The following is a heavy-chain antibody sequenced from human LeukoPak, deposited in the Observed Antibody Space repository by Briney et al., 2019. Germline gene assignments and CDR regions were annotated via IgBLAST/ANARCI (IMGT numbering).Heavy chain of an antibody. CDR3: ARLSPGGGGGTCFDF. Sequence: SETLSLTCTVTGDSITGYYWSWIRQPAGKGLEWVGRVYPTGDTHYNPSLESRVSVSRDTSSNQFSLRVTSVTAADTAVYYCARLSPGGGGGTCFDFWGQGTLVTVSS. J-gene: IGHJ4*02. CDR2: VYPTGDT. D-gene: IGHD3-16*01. V-gene: IGHV4-4*07. CDR1: GDSITGYY.